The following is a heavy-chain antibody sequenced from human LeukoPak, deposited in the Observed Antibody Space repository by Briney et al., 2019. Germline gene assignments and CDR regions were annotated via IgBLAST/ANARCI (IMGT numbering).Heavy chain of an antibody. J-gene: IGHJ4*02. D-gene: IGHD6-19*01. CDR3: ARHSSAWYGPLFDQ. CDR1: GGSISYYY. Sequence: PSDTLSLTCTVSGGSISYYYWSWIRQPPGEGLEWIGNIYYSGSTNYNPSLESRVTISVDTSNNQFSLKLSSLTAADTAVYYCARHSSAWYGPLFDQWGQGTLATVSS. V-gene: IGHV4-59*08. CDR2: IYYSGST.